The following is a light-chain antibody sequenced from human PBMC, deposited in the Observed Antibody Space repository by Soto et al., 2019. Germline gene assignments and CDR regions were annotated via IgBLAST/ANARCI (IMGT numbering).Light chain of an antibody. J-gene: IGKJ4*01. CDR2: DSS. CDR3: QQYDHWPLT. V-gene: IGKV3D-15*01. Sequence: EVVMTQSPGTLSLSPGERATLSCRASQSLSRNFLAWYQQKPGQPPRLLIYDSSTRATGFPDRFSGSGSGTDVTLTITSLQSEDFAVYYCQQYDHWPLTFGGGTQVDIK. CDR1: QSLSRN.